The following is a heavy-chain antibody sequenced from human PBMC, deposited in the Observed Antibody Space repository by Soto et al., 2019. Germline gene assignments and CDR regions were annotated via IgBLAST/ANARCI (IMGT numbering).Heavy chain of an antibody. Sequence: ASVKVSCKASGYTFTSYYMHWVRQAPGQGLEWMGIINPSGGSTSYNPSLKSRVTISVDTSKNQFSLNLYSLTSADTAVYYCARDTGYSYGHYRWFDPWGQGALVTVSS. CDR1: GYTFTSYY. CDR2: INPSGGST. D-gene: IGHD5-18*01. J-gene: IGHJ5*02. V-gene: IGHV1-46*01. CDR3: ARDTGYSYGHYRWFDP.